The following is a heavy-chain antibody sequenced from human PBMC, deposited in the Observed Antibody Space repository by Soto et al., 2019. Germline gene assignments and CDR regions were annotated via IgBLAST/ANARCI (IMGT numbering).Heavy chain of an antibody. J-gene: IGHJ2*01. CDR1: GGTFSSYT. CDR2: IIPILGIA. CDR3: ARGRSCSGGSCYEYFDL. Sequence: QVQLVQSGAEVKKPGSSVKVSCKASGGTFSSYTISWVRQAPGQGLEWMGRIIPILGIANYAQKFQGRVTITADKSTSTAYMELSSLRSEDTAVYYCARGRSCSGGSCYEYFDLWGRGTLVTVSS. V-gene: IGHV1-69*02. D-gene: IGHD2-15*01.